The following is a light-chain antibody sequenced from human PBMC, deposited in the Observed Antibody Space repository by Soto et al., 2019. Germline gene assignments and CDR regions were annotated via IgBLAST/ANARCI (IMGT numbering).Light chain of an antibody. Sequence: EIVLTQSPGTLSLSPGERATLSCRASQSVSSSYFAWYQQKPGQAPRLLIYGASSRSTSIPDRFSGSGSGTDIDLTISRLEPEDFAVYYCQQYSTSPKTFGHGTKVEIK. CDR2: GAS. CDR3: QQYSTSPKT. J-gene: IGKJ1*01. V-gene: IGKV3-20*01. CDR1: QSVSSSY.